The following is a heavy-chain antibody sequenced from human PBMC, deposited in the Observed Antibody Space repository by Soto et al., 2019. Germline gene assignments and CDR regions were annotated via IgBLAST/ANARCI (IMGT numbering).Heavy chain of an antibody. V-gene: IGHV1-2*02. J-gene: IGHJ4*02. CDR3: ARDPIGGGAPYYCDY. D-gene: IGHD3-16*01. CDR1: GYTFTDYY. Sequence: QVQLVQSGAEVQKPGASVKVSCKASGYTFTDYYMHWVRQAPGQGLEWLGWINPYTGGTNYAHKFQDRVTMTRDTSINTAYLDLSRLTSDDTAVYYGARDPIGGGAPYYCDYWGQGTLVTASS. CDR2: INPYTGGT.